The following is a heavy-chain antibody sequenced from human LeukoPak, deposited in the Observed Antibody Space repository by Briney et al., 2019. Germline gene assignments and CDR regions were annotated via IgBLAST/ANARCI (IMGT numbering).Heavy chain of an antibody. CDR2: ISGSGGST. V-gene: IGHV3-23*01. CDR3: AKDLIGDIVVVPAAGY. CDR1: GFTFSSYA. D-gene: IGHD2-2*01. J-gene: IGHJ4*02. Sequence: GGSLRLSCAASGFTFSSYAMSWVRQAPGKGLEWVSAISGSGGSTYYADSVKGRFTISRDNSKNTLYLQMNSLRAEDTAVYYCAKDLIGDIVVVPAAGYWGQGTLVTVSP.